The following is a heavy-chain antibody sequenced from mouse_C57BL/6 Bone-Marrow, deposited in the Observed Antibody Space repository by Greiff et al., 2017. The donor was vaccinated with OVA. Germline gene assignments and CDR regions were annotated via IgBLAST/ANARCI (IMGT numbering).Heavy chain of an antibody. CDR2: INPSNGGT. J-gene: IGHJ3*01. V-gene: IGHV1-53*01. Sequence: VQLQQPGTELVKPGASVKLSCKASGYTFTSYWMHWVKQRPGQGLEWIGNINPSNGGTNYNEQFTSQATLTVDKSSSTAYMQRSSLTSEDSAVYYCARRSKNYGSSYGFAYWGQGTLVTVSA. CDR3: ARRSKNYGSSYGFAY. D-gene: IGHD1-1*01. CDR1: GYTFTSYW.